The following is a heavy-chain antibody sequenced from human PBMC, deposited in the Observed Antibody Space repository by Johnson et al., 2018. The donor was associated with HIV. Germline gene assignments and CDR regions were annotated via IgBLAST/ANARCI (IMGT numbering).Heavy chain of an antibody. Sequence: QVQLVESGGGVVQPGRSLRLSCAASGFTFSSYGMHWVRQAPGQGLEWVAVISYDGSNKYYADSVKGRFTISRDNSKNTLYLHMNSLRAEDTAVYYGAKGLGRAAAGTRNAFDSWGQVTMGTVSS. J-gene: IGHJ3*02. D-gene: IGHD6-13*01. V-gene: IGHV3-30*18. CDR2: ISYDGSNK. CDR3: AKGLGRAAAGTRNAFDS. CDR1: GFTFSSYG.